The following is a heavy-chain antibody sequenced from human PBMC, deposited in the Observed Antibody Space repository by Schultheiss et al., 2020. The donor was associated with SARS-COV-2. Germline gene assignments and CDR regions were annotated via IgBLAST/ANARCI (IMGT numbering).Heavy chain of an antibody. V-gene: IGHV4-39*07. CDR3: ARGGYSYGFDY. D-gene: IGHD5-18*01. J-gene: IGHJ4*02. Sequence: SETLSLTCTVSGGSISSSSYYWGWIRQPPGKGLEWIGSIYHSGSTNYNPSLKSRVTMSVDTSKNQFSLKLSSVTAADTAVYYCARGGYSYGFDYWGQGTLVTVSS. CDR1: GGSISSSSYY. CDR2: IYHSGST.